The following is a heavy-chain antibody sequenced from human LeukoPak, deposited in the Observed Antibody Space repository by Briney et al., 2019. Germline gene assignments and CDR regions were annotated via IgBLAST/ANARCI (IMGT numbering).Heavy chain of an antibody. CDR3: AKLSGWTGWFFDY. CDR2: IFRDGTT. D-gene: IGHD6-19*01. V-gene: IGHV3-53*01. CDR1: SFSVSGDY. J-gene: IGHJ4*02. Sequence: GGSLRLSCAASSFSVSGDYMNWVRQAPGKGLEWVSVIFRDGTTHYADSVKGRFTISRDNSKNTIYLQMNSLRVEDTAVYYCAKLSGWTGWFFDYWGQGTVVTVSS.